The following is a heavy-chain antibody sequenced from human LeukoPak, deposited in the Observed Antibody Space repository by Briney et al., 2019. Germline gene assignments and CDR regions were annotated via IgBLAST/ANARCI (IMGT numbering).Heavy chain of an antibody. J-gene: IGHJ3*02. D-gene: IGHD2-21*02. V-gene: IGHV3-30-3*01. Sequence: GSLRLSCAASGFTFSYYAMHWVRQAPGKGLEWVAFISSDGSDKYYADSMKGRFTISRDNSKNTLYLQMTSLRGEDTAMYYCAREGTARDAFDIWGQGTMVTVSS. CDR3: AREGTARDAFDI. CDR1: GFTFSYYA. CDR2: ISSDGSDK.